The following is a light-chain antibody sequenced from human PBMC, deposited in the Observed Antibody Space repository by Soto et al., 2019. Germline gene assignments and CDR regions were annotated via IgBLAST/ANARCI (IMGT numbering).Light chain of an antibody. CDR2: GAS. Sequence: EIVLTQSPGTLSLSPGERATLSCRASQSVRSSNLAWYQQKPGQAPRLLIYGASSRATGIPDRFSGSGSGTGFTLTISRLEPVDFAVYYCQQYGSSPPYTFGQGTKLEIK. CDR3: QQYGSSPPYT. V-gene: IGKV3-20*01. J-gene: IGKJ2*01. CDR1: QSVRSSN.